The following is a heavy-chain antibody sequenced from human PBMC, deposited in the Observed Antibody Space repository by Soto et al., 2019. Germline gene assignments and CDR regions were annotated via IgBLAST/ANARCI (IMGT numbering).Heavy chain of an antibody. CDR1: GGSISSGNYY. J-gene: IGHJ4*02. D-gene: IGHD3-22*01. CDR3: ASNRYDSSGYYIY. CDR2: ISYSGST. V-gene: IGHV4-30-4*01. Sequence: PSETLSLTCTVSGGSISSGNYYWSWIRQPPGKGLEWIGFISYSGSTNYNPSLKSRVTISVDTSKNQFSLKLSSVTAADTAVYYCASNRYDSSGYYIYWGQGTLVTVSS.